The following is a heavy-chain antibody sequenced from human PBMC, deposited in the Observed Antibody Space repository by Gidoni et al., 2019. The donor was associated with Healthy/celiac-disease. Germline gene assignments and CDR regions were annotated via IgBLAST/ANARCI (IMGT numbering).Heavy chain of an antibody. CDR1: GYSFTSYW. Sequence: EVQLVQSGAEVKKPGESLKISCKGSGYSFTSYWIGWVRQMPGKGLEWMGIIYPGDSDTRYSPSFQGQVTISADKYISTAYLQWSSLKASDTAMDYCARRGTGDGYPNNAFDIWGQGTMVTVSS. D-gene: IGHD5-12*01. CDR3: ARRGTGDGYPNNAFDI. J-gene: IGHJ3*02. CDR2: IYPGDSDT. V-gene: IGHV5-51*01.